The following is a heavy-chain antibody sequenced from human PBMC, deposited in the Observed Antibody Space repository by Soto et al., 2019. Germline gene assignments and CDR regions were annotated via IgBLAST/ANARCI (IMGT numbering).Heavy chain of an antibody. CDR3: AIAGLQYPGTFDL. J-gene: IGHJ3*01. Sequence: QLQLQESGPGLVKPSETLYLTCTVSSGSISNVAYFWAWIRQPPGKGLEWTGSIYYTGYTYFNPSLNIRVTMTVATSKYQFSLEVNSVTAAYTAIYCCAIAGLQYPGTFDLWGRGTMLTVSS. V-gene: IGHV4-39*07. CDR1: SGSISNVAYF. CDR2: IYYTGYT. D-gene: IGHD3-16*01.